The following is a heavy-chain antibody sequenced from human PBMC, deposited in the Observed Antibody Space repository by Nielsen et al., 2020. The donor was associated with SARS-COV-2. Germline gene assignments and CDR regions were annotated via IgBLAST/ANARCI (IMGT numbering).Heavy chain of an antibody. J-gene: IGHJ3*02. V-gene: IGHV4-59*01. CDR1: GDSFSIYY. CDR3: ARERDFWSGYKAFEI. CDR2: IYYSGST. Sequence: SETLSLTCSVSGDSFSIYYRSWIRQPPGKGLEWIGYIYYSGSTNYNPSLESRVTISIDTSKHQFSLRLSSVTAADTAIYYCARERDFWSGYKAFEIWGQGTVVTVSS. D-gene: IGHD3-3*01.